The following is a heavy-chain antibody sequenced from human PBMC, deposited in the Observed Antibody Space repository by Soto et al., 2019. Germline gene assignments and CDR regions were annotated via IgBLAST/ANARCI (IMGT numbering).Heavy chain of an antibody. V-gene: IGHV4-59*08. J-gene: IGHJ4*02. CDR3: ARRYGSCFDY. CDR2: IDYSGST. Sequence: QVQLQESGPGLVKTSETLSLTCTVFGGAISSYYWGWIRQPRGKGLEWIGCIDYSGSTNYNPSLKSRVPISVDTSKTQFSLKLSSVTAADTAVYYCARRYGSCFDYWGQGTLVTVSS. CDR1: GGAISSYY. D-gene: IGHD5-18*01.